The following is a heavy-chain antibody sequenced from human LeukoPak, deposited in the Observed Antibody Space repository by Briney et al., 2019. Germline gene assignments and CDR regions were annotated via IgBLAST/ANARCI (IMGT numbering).Heavy chain of an antibody. D-gene: IGHD6-13*01. CDR3: ARDEYSSSRAYYYYGVDV. J-gene: IGHJ6*02. V-gene: IGHV1-2*04. CDR2: INPNSGGT. CDR1: GYTFTGYY. Sequence: ASVKVSCKASGYTFTGYYMHWVRQAPGQGLEWMGWINPNSGGTNYAQKFQGWVTMTRDTSISTAYMELSRLRSDDTAVYYCARDEYSSSRAYYYYGVDVWGQGTTVTVSS.